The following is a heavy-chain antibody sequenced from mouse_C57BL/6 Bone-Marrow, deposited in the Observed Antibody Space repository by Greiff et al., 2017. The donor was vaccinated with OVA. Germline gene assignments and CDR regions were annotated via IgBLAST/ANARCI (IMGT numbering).Heavy chain of an antibody. V-gene: IGHV7-1*01. CDR2: SRNKANDYTT. J-gene: IGHJ4*01. CDR3: ARDAWGYYDYAYYAMDY. Sequence: EVQLVDSGGGLVQSGRSLRLSCATSGFTFSDFYMEWVRQAPGKGLEWIAASRNKANDYTTEYSASVKGRFIVSRDTSQSILYLQMNALRAEDTAIYYCARDAWGYYDYAYYAMDYWGQGTSVTVSS. D-gene: IGHD2-4*01. CDR1: GFTFSDFY.